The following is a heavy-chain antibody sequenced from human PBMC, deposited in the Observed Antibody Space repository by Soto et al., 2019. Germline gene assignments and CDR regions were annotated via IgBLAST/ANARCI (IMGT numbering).Heavy chain of an antibody. CDR3: ASTRKVDV. CDR2: ASHTGGT. V-gene: IGHV4-34*01. D-gene: IGHD2-15*01. J-gene: IGHJ6*02. Sequence: QVQVQQWSAGLLKFSETLSLTCAVNGGSFSGWHWNWIRQPPGKGLEWIGEASHTGGTNYNPSLETRVTISVDRSRTQLSLNLTSVSAADTAVYYCASTRKVDVWGPGNTVSVSS. CDR1: GGSFSGWH.